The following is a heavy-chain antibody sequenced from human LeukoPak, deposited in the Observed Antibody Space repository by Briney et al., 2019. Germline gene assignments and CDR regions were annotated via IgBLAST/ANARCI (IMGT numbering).Heavy chain of an antibody. V-gene: IGHV4-61*02. D-gene: IGHD1-1*01. Sequence: SETLSLTCTVSGGSISSSSYYWSWIRQPAGKGLEWIGRIQTSGSTNYNPSLKSRVTISVDTSKNQFSLKLSSVTAADTAVYYCARGADANWNDVYAFDIWDQGTMVTVSS. J-gene: IGHJ3*02. CDR1: GGSISSSSYY. CDR3: ARGADANWNDVYAFDI. CDR2: IQTSGST.